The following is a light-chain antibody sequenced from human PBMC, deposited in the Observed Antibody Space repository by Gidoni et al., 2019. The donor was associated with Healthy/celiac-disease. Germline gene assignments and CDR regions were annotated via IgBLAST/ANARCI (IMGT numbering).Light chain of an antibody. V-gene: IGLV2-23*01. CDR1: SSDVGSYNL. Sequence: QSALTQPASVSGSSGQSITISCTGTSSDVGSYNLVSWYQQHPGKAPKLMIYEGSKWPSGVSNRFSGSKSGNTASLTISGLQAEDEADYYCCSYAGSSTLVFGGGTKLTVL. CDR3: CSYAGSSTLV. CDR2: EGS. J-gene: IGLJ2*01.